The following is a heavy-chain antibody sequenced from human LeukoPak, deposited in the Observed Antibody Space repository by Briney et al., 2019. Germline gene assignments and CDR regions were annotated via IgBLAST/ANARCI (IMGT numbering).Heavy chain of an antibody. Sequence: PSETLSLTCTLSGGSISRYYWSWIRQPPGKGLEWIGYIYYSGSTNYNPSLKSRVTISVDTSKNQFSLKLSSVTAADTAVYYCARDTAMADWGQGTLVTVSS. CDR3: ARDTAMAD. D-gene: IGHD5-18*01. CDR1: GGSISRYY. V-gene: IGHV4-59*01. CDR2: IYYSGST. J-gene: IGHJ4*02.